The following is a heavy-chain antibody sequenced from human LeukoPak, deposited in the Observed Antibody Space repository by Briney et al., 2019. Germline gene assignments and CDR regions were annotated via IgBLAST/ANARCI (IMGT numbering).Heavy chain of an antibody. CDR1: GGSISIYY. Sequence: PSETLSLTCTVSGGSISIYYWSWIRQPPGKGLEWIGYIYNGGSTNYNPSLKSRVTISVDTSKNQFSLNLGSVTAADTAVYYCVRDRELNYWGQGTLVTVSS. CDR2: IYNGGST. J-gene: IGHJ4*02. D-gene: IGHD3-10*01. V-gene: IGHV4-59*01. CDR3: VRDRELNY.